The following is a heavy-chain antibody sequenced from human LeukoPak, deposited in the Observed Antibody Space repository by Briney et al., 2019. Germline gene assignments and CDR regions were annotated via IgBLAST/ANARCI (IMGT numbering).Heavy chain of an antibody. Sequence: ASVKVSCKASGYTFTGYYMPWVRQAPGQGLEWMGWINPNSGGTNYAQKFQGRVTMTRDTSISTAYMELNRLRSDDTAVYYCARLTGDLRAFDIWGQGTMVTVSS. CDR1: GYTFTGYY. CDR2: INPNSGGT. CDR3: ARLTGDLRAFDI. J-gene: IGHJ3*02. D-gene: IGHD7-27*01. V-gene: IGHV1-2*02.